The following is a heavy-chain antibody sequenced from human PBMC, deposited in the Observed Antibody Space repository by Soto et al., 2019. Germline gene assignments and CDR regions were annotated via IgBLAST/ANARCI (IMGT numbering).Heavy chain of an antibody. D-gene: IGHD2-15*01. CDR2: ISYDGSNK. J-gene: IGHJ6*02. CDR3: ATNRFQLCSGGSWYSTYGMDV. V-gene: IGHV3-30-3*01. CDR1: GFTCGSDA. Sequence: PGGSARLSCAAHGFTCGSDAMHWAGQAPGKGREWVAVISYDGSNKYYADSVKGRFTISRDNSRNTLYLQMNSLRVEDTAVYYCATNRFQLCSGGSWYSTYGMDVWGPGTMVTVSS.